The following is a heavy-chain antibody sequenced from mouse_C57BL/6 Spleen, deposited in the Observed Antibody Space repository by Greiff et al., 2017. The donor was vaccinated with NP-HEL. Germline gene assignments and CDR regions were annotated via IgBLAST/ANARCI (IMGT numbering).Heavy chain of an antibody. CDR3: TGPLTLDY. V-gene: IGHV6-3*01. CDR1: GFTFSNYW. Sequence: EVKLQESGGGLVQPGGSMKLSCVASGFTFSNYWMNWVRQSPETGLEWVAQIRLKSDNYATHYAESVKGRFTISRDDSNSSVYLQMNNLRAEDTGIYYCTGPLTLDYWGQGTTLTVSS. D-gene: IGHD1-1*01. CDR2: IRLKSDNYAT. J-gene: IGHJ2*01.